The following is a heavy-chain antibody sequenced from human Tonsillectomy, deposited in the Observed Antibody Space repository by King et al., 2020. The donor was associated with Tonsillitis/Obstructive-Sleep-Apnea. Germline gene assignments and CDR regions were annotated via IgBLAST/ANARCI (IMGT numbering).Heavy chain of an antibody. CDR3: ARRYCSGRSCYTVFDS. D-gene: IGHD2-2*02. CDR1: GYTFTAHY. Sequence: VQLVESGAEVKKPGASGKVSCKASGYTFTAHYVHWVRQAPGHGLEWMGRINPTSGDTKYAQKFQGRVTVTRDTSISTAYMELSSLTSDDTAVYYCARRYCSGRSCYTVFDSWGQGTLVTVSS. J-gene: IGHJ4*02. CDR2: INPTSGDT. V-gene: IGHV1-2*06.